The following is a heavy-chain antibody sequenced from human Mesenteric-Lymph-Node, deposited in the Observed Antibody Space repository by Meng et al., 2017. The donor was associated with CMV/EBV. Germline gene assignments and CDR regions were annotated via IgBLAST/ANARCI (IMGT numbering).Heavy chain of an antibody. V-gene: IGHV3-53*01. Sequence: GGSLRLSCAASGFTVSSNYMGWVRQAPGKGLEWVSVIYSGGSTYYADSVKARFTISRDNSKNTLYLQMSSLRAEDTAVYYCARGGDYAFDIWGQGTMVTVSS. J-gene: IGHJ3*02. CDR3: ARGGDYAFDI. D-gene: IGHD2-21*01. CDR2: IYSGGST. CDR1: GFTVSSNY.